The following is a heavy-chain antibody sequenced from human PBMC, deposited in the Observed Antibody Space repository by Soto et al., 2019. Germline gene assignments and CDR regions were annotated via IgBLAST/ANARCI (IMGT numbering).Heavy chain of an antibody. Sequence: EVQLLESGGGLVQPGGSLRLSCAASGFTFSSYAMSWVRQAPGKGLEWVSAISGSGGSTYYADSVKARFTSSRDNSKNTLYLQMNSLRDEDTAVYYCAVWKDTWDALVELDYWGQGTLVTVSS. CDR1: GFTFSSYA. CDR3: AVWKDTWDALVELDY. D-gene: IGHD6-13*01. CDR2: ISGSGGST. J-gene: IGHJ4*02. V-gene: IGHV3-23*01.